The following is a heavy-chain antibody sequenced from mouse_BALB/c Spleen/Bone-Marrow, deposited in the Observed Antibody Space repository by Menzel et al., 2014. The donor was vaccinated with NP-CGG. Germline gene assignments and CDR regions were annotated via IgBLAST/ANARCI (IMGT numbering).Heavy chain of an antibody. Sequence: QVQLQQSGAELVRPGVSVKISCKGSGYTFTDYAVHWVKQSHAKSLEWIGVISTYYGDATYDQKFKGKATMTVDKSSSTAYMELARLTSEDSAIYYCARDLDYWGQGTTLTVSS. J-gene: IGHJ2*01. CDR1: GYTFTDYA. CDR2: ISTYYGDA. CDR3: ARDLDY. V-gene: IGHV1S137*01.